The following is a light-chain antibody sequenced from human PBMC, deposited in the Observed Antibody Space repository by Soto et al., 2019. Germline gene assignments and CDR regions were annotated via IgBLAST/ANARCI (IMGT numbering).Light chain of an antibody. V-gene: IGLV3-1*01. CDR3: QAWDSSTVV. J-gene: IGLJ2*01. Sequence: SYELTQPPSVSVSPGQTASITCSGDKLGYKYASWYQQKPGQSPVLVIYQHNKRPSGIPERFSGSNSGNTATLTISGTQAMDEADYYCQAWDSSTVVFGGGTKLTVL. CDR2: QHN. CDR1: KLGYKY.